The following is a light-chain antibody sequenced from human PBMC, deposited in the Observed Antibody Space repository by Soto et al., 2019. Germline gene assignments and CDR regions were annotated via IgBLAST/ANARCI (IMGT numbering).Light chain of an antibody. CDR1: SSDVGDYNY. Sequence: QSALTQPASVSGSPGQSITISCTGTSSDVGDYNYVSWYQHHPGKAPKLMIYEVSNRTSGISNRFSGSKSGNTASLTISGLQAEDEADYYCSSYTSSSTLYVIFGGGTKLTVL. CDR3: SSYTSSSTLYVI. V-gene: IGLV2-14*01. CDR2: EVS. J-gene: IGLJ2*01.